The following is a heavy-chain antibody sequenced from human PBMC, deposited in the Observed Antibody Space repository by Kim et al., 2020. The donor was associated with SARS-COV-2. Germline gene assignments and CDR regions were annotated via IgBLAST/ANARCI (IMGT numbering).Heavy chain of an antibody. CDR2: IIPIFGTA. V-gene: IGHV1-69*13. Sequence: SVKVSCKASGGTFSSYAISWVRQAPGQGLEWMGGIIPIFGTANYAQKFQGRVTITADESTSTAYMELSSLRSEDTAVYYCANSVGDVDPPDYWGQGTLVTVSS. J-gene: IGHJ4*02. CDR3: ANSVGDVDPPDY. D-gene: IGHD5-12*01. CDR1: GGTFSSYA.